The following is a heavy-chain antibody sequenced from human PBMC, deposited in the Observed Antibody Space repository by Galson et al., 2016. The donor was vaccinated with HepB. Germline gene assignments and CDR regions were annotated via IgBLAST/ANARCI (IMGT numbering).Heavy chain of an antibody. Sequence: SVKVSCKASGYSFTSYGITWVRQAPGQGLEWMGWVNTYNGDTVYAQNLQGRLTMTTETSTSTAYMELRSLTSDDTATYYCARDSGRNRFHSNSINTIDYWGQGTLVPVSS. CDR3: ARDSGRNRFHSNSINTIDY. V-gene: IGHV1-18*01. CDR2: VNTYNGDT. D-gene: IGHD3-10*01. J-gene: IGHJ4*02. CDR1: GYSFTSYG.